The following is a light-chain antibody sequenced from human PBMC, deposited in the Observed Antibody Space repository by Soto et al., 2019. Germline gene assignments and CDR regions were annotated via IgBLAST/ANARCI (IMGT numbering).Light chain of an antibody. CDR1: QRLSSSS. CDR3: QQYDSTPWT. CDR2: GAS. V-gene: IGKV3-20*01. J-gene: IGKJ1*01. Sequence: EIVLTQSPGTLSLSPGERAALSCRASQRLSSSSLAWYQQKPGHGPRLLIYGASRRATGIPDRFSATESGTAFTLTISSLEPEDFAVYFCQQYDSTPWTFGQGTRVESK.